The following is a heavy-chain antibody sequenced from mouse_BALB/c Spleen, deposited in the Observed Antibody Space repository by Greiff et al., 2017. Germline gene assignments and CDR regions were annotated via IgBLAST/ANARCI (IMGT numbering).Heavy chain of an antibody. CDR2: ISYSGST. CDR3: ARYTRYYGYGAMDY. D-gene: IGHD1-2*01. J-gene: IGHJ4*01. V-gene: IGHV3-8*02. Sequence: VQLQQSGPSLVKPSQTLSLTCSATGDSFTSCYWNWIRKFPGNKLEYMGYISYSGSTYYNPSLNSRISITRDTSKNQYYLQLNSVTTEDTATYYCARYTRYYGYGAMDYWGQGTSVTVSA. CDR1: GDSFTSCY.